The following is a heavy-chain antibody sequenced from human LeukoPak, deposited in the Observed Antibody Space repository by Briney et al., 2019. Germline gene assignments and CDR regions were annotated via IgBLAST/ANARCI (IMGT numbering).Heavy chain of an antibody. J-gene: IGHJ1*01. Sequence: GGSLRLSCAASGFTFSSYSMNWVRQAPGKGLEWVSSISSSSSYIYYADSVKGRFTISRDNAKNSLYLQMNSLRAEDTAVYYCARDDSSSRRAEYFQHWGQGTLVTVSS. CDR3: ARDDSSSRRAEYFQH. V-gene: IGHV3-21*01. CDR1: GFTFSSYS. CDR2: ISSSSSYI. D-gene: IGHD6-13*01.